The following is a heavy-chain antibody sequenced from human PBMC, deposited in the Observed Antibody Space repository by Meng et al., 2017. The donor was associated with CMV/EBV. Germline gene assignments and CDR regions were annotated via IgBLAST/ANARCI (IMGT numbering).Heavy chain of an antibody. Sequence: GESLKISCNGSGYSFTSYWIGWVRQMPGKGLEWMGIIYPGDSDTRYSPSFQGQVTISADKSISTAYLQWSSLKASDTAMYYCARRMGSTGSSYWFDPWGQGTLVTVSS. CDR1: GYSFTSYW. CDR3: ARRMGSTGSSYWFDP. J-gene: IGHJ5*02. CDR2: IYPGDSDT. V-gene: IGHV5-51*01. D-gene: IGHD2-2*01.